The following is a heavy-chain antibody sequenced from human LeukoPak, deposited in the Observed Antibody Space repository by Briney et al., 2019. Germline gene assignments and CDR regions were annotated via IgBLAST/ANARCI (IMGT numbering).Heavy chain of an antibody. V-gene: IGHV3-23*01. CDR2: ISGPGGAT. CDR1: GLTYSNKA. CDR3: AKGDYGYYYYMDV. D-gene: IGHD4/OR15-4a*01. J-gene: IGHJ6*03. Sequence: GGSLRLSRAASGLTYSNKAMKWVRQAPGKGLEWVSTISGPGGATYYGDSVKGRFTISRDNSKNTVYLQMNNLRADDTAIYYCAKGDYGYYYYMDVWGKGTTVTVSS.